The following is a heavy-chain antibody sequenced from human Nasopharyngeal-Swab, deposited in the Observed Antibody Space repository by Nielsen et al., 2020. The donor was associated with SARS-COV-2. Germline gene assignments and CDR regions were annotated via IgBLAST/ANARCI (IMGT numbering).Heavy chain of an antibody. CDR1: GFTFSSYW. CDR2: IKQDGSEK. CDR3: ARDITLADIVVVPAAMDYYGMDV. V-gene: IGHV3-7*01. D-gene: IGHD2-2*01. J-gene: IGHJ6*02. Sequence: GGSLRLSCAASGFTFSSYWMSWVRQAPGKGLEWVANIKQDGSEKYYADSVKGRFTISRDNAKNSLYLQMNSLRAEDTAVYYCARDITLADIVVVPAAMDYYGMDVWGQGTTVTVSS.